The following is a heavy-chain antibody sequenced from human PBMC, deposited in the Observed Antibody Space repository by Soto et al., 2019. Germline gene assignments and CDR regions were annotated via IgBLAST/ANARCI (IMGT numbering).Heavy chain of an antibody. CDR1: VGSISSSNW. D-gene: IGHD1-26*01. CDR3: ARVSGSYYDGMDV. CDR2: IYHSGST. Sequence: QVQLQESGPGMVKPSGTLSLTCAVSVGSISSSNWWSWVRQHPGKGLEWIGEIYHSGSTNYNPSLTSRVTISVDKSKNQFSRKLSSVTAADTAVYYCARVSGSYYDGMDVWGQGTTVTVSS. V-gene: IGHV4-4*02. J-gene: IGHJ6*02.